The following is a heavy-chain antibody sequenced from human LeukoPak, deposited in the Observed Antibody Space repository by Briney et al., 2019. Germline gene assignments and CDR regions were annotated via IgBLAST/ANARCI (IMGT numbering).Heavy chain of an antibody. D-gene: IGHD5-18*01. CDR1: GGTFTSSA. J-gene: IGHJ6*03. V-gene: IGHV1-69*05. CDR2: IIPIFGTA. CDR3: ARDHYVDTAMVHTCYYYYMDV. Sequence: GASVKVSCKASGGTFTSSAISWVRQAPGQGLEWMGGIIPIFGTANYAQKFLGRVTITTDESTSTAYMELSSLRSEDTAGYYCARDHYVDTAMVHTCYYYYMDVWGKGTTVTVSS.